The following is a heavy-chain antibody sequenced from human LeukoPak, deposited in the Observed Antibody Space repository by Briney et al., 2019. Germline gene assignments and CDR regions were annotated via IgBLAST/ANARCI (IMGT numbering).Heavy chain of an antibody. CDR2: IYYSGST. V-gene: IGHV4-59*01. J-gene: IGHJ4*02. CDR1: GGSISSYY. Sequence: ETLSLTCTVSGGSISSYYWSWIRQPPGKGLEWIGYIYYSGSTNYNPSLKSRVTISVDTSKNQFSLKLSSVTAADTAVYYCARGNYVWGSFSYYFDYWGQGTLVTVSS. CDR3: ARGNYVWGSFSYYFDY. D-gene: IGHD3-16*01.